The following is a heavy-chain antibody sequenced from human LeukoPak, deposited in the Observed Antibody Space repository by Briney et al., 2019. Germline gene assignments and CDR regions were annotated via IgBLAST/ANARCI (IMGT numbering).Heavy chain of an antibody. Sequence: GASVKVSCKASGYTFTTSGVSWVRQAPGQGLEWVGFISDYNGDTYYAQRFQGRVTIATDTSTSTAYMTLRSLTSADTAIYYCAKDICSGPSCYSREPFDIWGQGTMVTVSS. CDR3: AKDICSGPSCYSREPFDI. CDR1: GYTFTTSG. CDR2: ISDYNGDT. V-gene: IGHV1-18*01. J-gene: IGHJ3*02. D-gene: IGHD2-15*01.